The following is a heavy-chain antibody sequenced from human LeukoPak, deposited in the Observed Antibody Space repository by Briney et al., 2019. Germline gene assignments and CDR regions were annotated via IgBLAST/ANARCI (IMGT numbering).Heavy chain of an antibody. V-gene: IGHV4-39*07. Sequence: SETLSLTCTVSGGSISSSSYYWGWIRQPPGKGLEWIGSIYYSGSTYYNPSLKSRVTISVDTSKNQFSLKLSSVTAADTAVYYCAREERYYDSSGYLSYWGQGTLVTVSS. J-gene: IGHJ4*02. D-gene: IGHD3-22*01. CDR1: GGSISSSSYY. CDR2: IYYSGST. CDR3: AREERYYDSSGYLSY.